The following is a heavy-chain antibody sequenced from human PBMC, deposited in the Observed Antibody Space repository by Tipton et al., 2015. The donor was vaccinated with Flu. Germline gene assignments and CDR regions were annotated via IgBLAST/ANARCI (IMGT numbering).Heavy chain of an antibody. J-gene: IGHJ4*02. Sequence: SLRLSCAASGFTFSSYAMHWVRQAPGKGLEWVAVISYDGSNKYYADSVKGRFTIYRDNSKNTLYLQMNSLRAEDTAVYYCARDPNTGPFDYWGQGTLVTVSS. CDR3: ARDPNTGPFDY. CDR2: ISYDGSNK. CDR1: GFTFSSYA. V-gene: IGHV3-30*01.